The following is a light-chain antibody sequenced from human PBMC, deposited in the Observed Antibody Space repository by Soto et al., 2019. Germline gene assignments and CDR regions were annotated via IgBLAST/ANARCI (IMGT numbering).Light chain of an antibody. J-gene: IGKJ1*01. CDR2: DAS. CDR1: QSVSSYY. V-gene: IGKV3-20*01. Sequence: EIVLTQSPTTLSVSPGERATLSCRASQSVSSYYLAWYQQKPGQAPRLLIHDASSRATGISDRFTGSGSGTDFTLTITTLEPEDFAVYYCQQYGSSPRTFGLGTKVDNK. CDR3: QQYGSSPRT.